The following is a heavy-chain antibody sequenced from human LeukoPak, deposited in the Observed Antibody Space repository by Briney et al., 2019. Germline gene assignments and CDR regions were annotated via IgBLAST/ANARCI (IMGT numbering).Heavy chain of an antibody. CDR3: ATRSTRHNYYYYYMDV. V-gene: IGHV5-51*01. Sequence: PGESLKISCKGSGYTFTNYWIGWVRQMPGKGLEFMGIIYPGDSDTRYSPSFQGQVTISVDKSINTAYLQWSSLKASDTAMYYCATRSTRHNYYYYYMDVWGKGTTVTVSS. D-gene: IGHD5-24*01. J-gene: IGHJ6*03. CDR2: IYPGDSDT. CDR1: GYTFTNYW.